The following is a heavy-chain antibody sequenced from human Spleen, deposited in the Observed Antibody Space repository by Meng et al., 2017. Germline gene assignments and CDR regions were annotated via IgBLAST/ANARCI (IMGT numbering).Heavy chain of an antibody. Sequence: QVHLQESGPGLVRPSETLSLTCTVSGGSVSSGSYYWSWIRQPPGKGLEWIGYIYYSGSTNYNPSLKSRVTISVYTSKNQFSLKLSSVTAADTAVYYCARVPMYYYDRTFDYWGQGTLVTVSS. CDR2: IYYSGST. J-gene: IGHJ4*02. CDR3: ARVPMYYYDRTFDY. CDR1: GGSVSSGSYY. V-gene: IGHV4-61*01. D-gene: IGHD3-22*01.